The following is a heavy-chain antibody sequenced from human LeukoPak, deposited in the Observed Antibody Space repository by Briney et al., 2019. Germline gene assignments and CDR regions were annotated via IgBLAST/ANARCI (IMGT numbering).Heavy chain of an antibody. CDR1: GGTFSSYA. CDR2: IIPIFGTA. D-gene: IGHD2-8*01. J-gene: IGHJ4*02. V-gene: IGHV1-69*13. Sequence: SVKVSCKASGGTFSSYAISWVRQAPGQGLEWMGRIIPIFGTANYAQKFQGRVTITADESTSTAYMELSSLRSDDTAVYSCARGEGPYASGGPSIYFDYWGQGTLVTVSS. CDR3: ARGEGPYASGGPSIYFDY.